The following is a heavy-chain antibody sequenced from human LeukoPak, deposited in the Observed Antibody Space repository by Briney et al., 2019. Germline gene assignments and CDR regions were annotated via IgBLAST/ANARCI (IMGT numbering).Heavy chain of an antibody. J-gene: IGHJ4*02. D-gene: IGHD6-19*01. V-gene: IGHV3-30-3*01. CDR2: ISYDGSNK. CDR3: AREGLAVAGTPDY. Sequence: PGRSLRLSCAASGFTFSSYAMHWVRQAPGKGLEWVAVISYDGSNKYYADSVKGRFTISRDNSKNTLYLQMNSLRAEDTAVYYCAREGLAVAGTPDYWGQGTLVTVSS. CDR1: GFTFSSYA.